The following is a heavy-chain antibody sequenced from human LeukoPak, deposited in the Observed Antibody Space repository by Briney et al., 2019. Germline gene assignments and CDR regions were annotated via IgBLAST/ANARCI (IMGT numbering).Heavy chain of an antibody. D-gene: IGHD2-8*01. CDR2: TYAGGAS. CDR1: GFNISKTY. Sequence: PGGSLRLSCAASGFNISKTYLMWARQAPGKSLEWVSVTYAGGASWYGDFVEGRFTISRDTSKNTVYLQMNGLRGDDTAIYFCARADSTKWWGLDPWGQGTLVIVAS. CDR3: ARADSTKWWGLDP. V-gene: IGHV3-53*01. J-gene: IGHJ5*02.